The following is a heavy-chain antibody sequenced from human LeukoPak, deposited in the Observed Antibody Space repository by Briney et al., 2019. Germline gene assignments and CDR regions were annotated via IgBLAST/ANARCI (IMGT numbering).Heavy chain of an antibody. CDR2: IYSGGST. D-gene: IGHD3-10*01. V-gene: IGHV3-66*02. CDR1: GFTVSSNY. Sequence: TGGSLRLSCAASGFTVSSNYMSWVRQAPGKGLEWVSVIYSGGSTYYADSVKGRFTISRDNSKNTLYLQMNSLRAEDTAVYYCARVQIFSGGSGIFYFDYWGQGTLVTVSS. CDR3: ARVQIFSGGSGIFYFDY. J-gene: IGHJ4*02.